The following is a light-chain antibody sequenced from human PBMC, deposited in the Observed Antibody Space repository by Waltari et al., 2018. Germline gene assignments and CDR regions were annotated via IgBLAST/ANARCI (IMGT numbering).Light chain of an antibody. Sequence: EIVLTQSPGSLSSSPGERVTLSCRASQRVSRALAWYQQKPGQAPRLLIFGASNRATGIPDRFSGSGSETDFSLTISRREPEDFAVYYCQHYVRLPATFGRGTKVEIK. J-gene: IGKJ1*01. CDR2: GAS. V-gene: IGKV3-20*01. CDR3: QHYVRLPAT. CDR1: QRVSRA.